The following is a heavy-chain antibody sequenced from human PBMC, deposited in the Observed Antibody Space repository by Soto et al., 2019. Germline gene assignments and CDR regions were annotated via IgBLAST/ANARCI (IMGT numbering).Heavy chain of an antibody. Sequence: GVALRLSCAASGFIFIEYYMSWFRQTPGKGLDWLSYISTRSTYTNYADSVKGRFTISRDNTKNSLYLQMDSLRVEDTAVYYCARDLAWKRGKVGRYYYGMDVWGQGTTVTVSS. CDR2: ISTRSTYT. D-gene: IGHD1-1*01. V-gene: IGHV3-11*06. CDR3: ARDLAWKRGKVGRYYYGMDV. CDR1: GFIFIEYY. J-gene: IGHJ6*02.